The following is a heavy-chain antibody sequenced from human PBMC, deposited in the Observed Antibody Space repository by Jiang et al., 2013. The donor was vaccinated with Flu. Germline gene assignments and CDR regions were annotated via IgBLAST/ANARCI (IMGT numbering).Heavy chain of an antibody. D-gene: IGHD4-17*01. V-gene: IGHV4-31*03. CDR3: ARDRHTVTPTIVNWYFDL. J-gene: IGHJ2*01. CDR1: GGSISSGGYY. Sequence: GPGLVKPSQTLSLTCTVSGGSISSGGYYWSWIRQHPGKGLEWIGYIYYSGSTYHNPSLKSRVTISVDTSKNQFSLKLSSVTAADTAVYYCARDRHTVTPTIVNWYFDLWGRGTLVTVSS. CDR2: IYYSGST.